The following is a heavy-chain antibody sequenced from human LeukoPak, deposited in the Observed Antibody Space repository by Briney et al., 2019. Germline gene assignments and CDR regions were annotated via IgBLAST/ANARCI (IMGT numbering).Heavy chain of an antibody. CDR3: ARVDASFEYSSSWHYAFDI. J-gene: IGHJ3*02. CDR2: VFYSGST. D-gene: IGHD6-13*01. V-gene: IGHV4-59*01. Sequence: KPSETLSLTCTVSDDSIKSYFWTWIRQSPGKGMEWIGYVFYSGSTSYNPSLRSRLTMSVDTSKSQFSVNLNSVTTADTAMYYCARVDASFEYSSSWHYAFDIWGQGTMVTVSS. CDR1: DDSIKSYF.